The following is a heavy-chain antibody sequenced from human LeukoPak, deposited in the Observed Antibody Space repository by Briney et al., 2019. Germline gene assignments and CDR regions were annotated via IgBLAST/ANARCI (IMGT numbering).Heavy chain of an antibody. CDR2: IIPIFGTA. J-gene: IGHJ5*02. CDR3: ARDGLAYYYDSSGYSNWFDP. V-gene: IGHV1-69*13. Sequence: ASVKVSCKASGGTFSSYAISWVRQAPGQGLEWMGGIIPIFGTANYAQKFQGRVTITADESASTAYMGLSSLRSEDTAVYYCARDGLAYYYDSSGYSNWFDPWGQGTLVTVSS. CDR1: GGTFSSYA. D-gene: IGHD3-22*01.